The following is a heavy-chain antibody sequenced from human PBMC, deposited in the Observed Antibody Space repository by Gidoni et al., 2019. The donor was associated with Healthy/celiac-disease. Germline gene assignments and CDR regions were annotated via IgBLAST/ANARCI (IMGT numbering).Heavy chain of an antibody. CDR2: INPNSGGT. V-gene: IGHV1-2*02. D-gene: IGHD6-19*01. CDR1: GSTFTGDY. J-gene: IGHJ6*02. CDR3: AVGYSSRWYDYYYGMDV. Sequence: QVQLVQSGAEVNKPGASVKVSCKASGSTFTGDYRHWARQARGQGLEWMGWINPNSGGTNYAQKSQGRVTMTRDTSISTAYMELSRLRFDDTAVYYCAVGYSSRWYDYYYGMDVWGQGTTVTVSS.